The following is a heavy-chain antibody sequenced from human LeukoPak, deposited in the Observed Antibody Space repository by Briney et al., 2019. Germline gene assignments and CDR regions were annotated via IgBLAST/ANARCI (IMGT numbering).Heavy chain of an antibody. CDR2: MREDGTEI. V-gene: IGHV3-7*01. D-gene: IGHD1-26*01. CDR1: GFDFNVQT. J-gene: IGHJ4*02. CDR3: ARGGATRGRFEN. Sequence: SLRLSCAASGFDFNVQTMSWVRQAPGKGLDWVASMREDGTEIHSVDAVKGRFTISRDNPKNSLYLQMNSLRAEDTAVYYCARGGATRGRFENWGQGTQVTVSS.